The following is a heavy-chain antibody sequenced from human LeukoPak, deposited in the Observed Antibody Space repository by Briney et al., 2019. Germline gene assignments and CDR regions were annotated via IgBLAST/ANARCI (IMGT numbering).Heavy chain of an antibody. V-gene: IGHV3-7*03. CDR3: ARSYSSSWYFDY. Sequence: SGGSLRLSGAASGFTFSSYWMNWVRQAPGKGLEWVANIKQDGSEKYYVDSVKGRFTISRDNAKNSLYLQMNSLRAEDTAVYYCARSYSSSWYFDYWGQGTLVTVSS. D-gene: IGHD6-13*01. CDR1: GFTFSSYW. J-gene: IGHJ4*02. CDR2: IKQDGSEK.